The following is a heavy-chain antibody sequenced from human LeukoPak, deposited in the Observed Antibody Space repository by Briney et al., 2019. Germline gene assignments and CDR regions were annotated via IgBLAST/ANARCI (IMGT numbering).Heavy chain of an antibody. CDR2: ISGSGGST. CDR1: GFTFSSYA. D-gene: IGHD4-17*01. Sequence: GGSLRLSCAASGFTFSSYAMSGVRQAPGKGVEWVSAISGSGGSTYYADSVKGRFTISRDNSKNTLYLQMNSLRAEDAAVYYCAKDPYHLGDYESFSWGQGTLVTVSS. CDR3: AKDPYHLGDYESFS. J-gene: IGHJ5*02. V-gene: IGHV3-23*01.